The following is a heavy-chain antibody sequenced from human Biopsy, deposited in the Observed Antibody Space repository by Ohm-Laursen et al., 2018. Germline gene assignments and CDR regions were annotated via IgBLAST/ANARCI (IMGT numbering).Heavy chain of an antibody. CDR2: INPTGGTT. CDR3: ARDETGSSVFGPYYYGMDV. D-gene: IGHD3-9*01. J-gene: IGHJ6*02. V-gene: IGHV1-46*01. Sequence: ASVKVSCKASGYSFTKYYINWVRQAPGQGLEWMGIINPTGGTTSYAEKFQGRVTLTRDTSTGTVYLELNSLIYEDTALYHCARDETGSSVFGPYYYGMDVWGQGTTVTVSS. CDR1: GYSFTKYY.